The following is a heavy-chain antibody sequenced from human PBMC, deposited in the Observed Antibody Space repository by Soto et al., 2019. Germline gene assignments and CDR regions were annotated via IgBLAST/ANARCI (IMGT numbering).Heavy chain of an antibody. D-gene: IGHD3-9*01. CDR3: SYDTVGDKEI. CDR2: VNPDGTIT. Sequence: EVQLVASGGDLVQPGGSLRRSCAASGYTFSHYWMHWVRQAPGKGLVWVSRVNPDGTITTYADSVKGRFTISTDNAKNTLSLQINSLGVEDTALYYCSYDTVGDKEIWGQGTRVTVSS. J-gene: IGHJ4*02. CDR1: GYTFSHYW. V-gene: IGHV3-74*01.